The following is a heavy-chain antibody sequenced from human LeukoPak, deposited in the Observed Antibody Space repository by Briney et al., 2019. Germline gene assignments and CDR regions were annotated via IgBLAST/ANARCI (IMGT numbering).Heavy chain of an antibody. J-gene: IGHJ4*02. CDR3: ARAEYYYGSGSYPVKFDY. CDR2: ISAYNGNT. D-gene: IGHD3-10*01. CDR1: GYTFTSYG. V-gene: IGHV1-18*01. Sequence: ASVKVSCKASGYTFTSYGISWVRQAPGQGLEWMGWISAYNGNTNYAQKLQGRVTMTTDTSTSTAYMELRSLRSDDTAVYYCARAEYYYGSGSYPVKFDYWGQGTLVTVSS.